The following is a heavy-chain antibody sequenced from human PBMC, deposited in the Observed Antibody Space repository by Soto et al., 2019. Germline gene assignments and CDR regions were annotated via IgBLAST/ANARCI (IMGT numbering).Heavy chain of an antibody. D-gene: IGHD1-26*01. CDR2: IYWNDDK. V-gene: IGHV2-5*01. CDR3: AQRPSSGSTWDDYYYGMDV. CDR1: GFSLSTSGVG. Sequence: SGPTLVNPTQTLTLTCTFSGFSLSTSGVGVGWIRQPPGKALEWLALIYWNDDKRYSPSLRSRLTITKDTSKNQVVLTMTNMGPVDTATYYCAQRPSSGSTWDDYYYGMDVWGQGTTVTVSS. J-gene: IGHJ6*02.